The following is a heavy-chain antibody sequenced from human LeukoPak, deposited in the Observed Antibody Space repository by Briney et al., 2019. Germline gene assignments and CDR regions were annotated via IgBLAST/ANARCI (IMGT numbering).Heavy chain of an antibody. D-gene: IGHD2-21*02. V-gene: IGHV3-20*04. CDR1: GFTFDDYG. J-gene: IGHJ5*02. CDR2: INWNGGST. Sequence: GGSLRLSCAASGFTFDDYGMSWVRQAPGKGLEWVSGINWNGGSTGYADSVKGRFTISRDNSKNMLDLQMNSLRAEDTAVYYCAKDGTGCGGDCYSDRWGQGTLVTVSS. CDR3: AKDGTGCGGDCYSDR.